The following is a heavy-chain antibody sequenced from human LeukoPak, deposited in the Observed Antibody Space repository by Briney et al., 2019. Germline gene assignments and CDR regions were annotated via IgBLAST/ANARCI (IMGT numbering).Heavy chain of an antibody. Sequence: GRSLRPSCAAFGFTFGTYAIDWVRQAPRKGLEYVLAISSNGGSTNYANSVKARFTISRDNSNNQLYLQMGSLGAEDMAVYYCARDRESDFWSGYRYYYYYYGMDVWGQGTTVTVSS. CDR2: ISSNGGST. D-gene: IGHD3-3*01. CDR3: ARDRESDFWSGYRYYYYYYGMDV. V-gene: IGHV3-64*01. CDR1: GFTFGTYA. J-gene: IGHJ6*02.